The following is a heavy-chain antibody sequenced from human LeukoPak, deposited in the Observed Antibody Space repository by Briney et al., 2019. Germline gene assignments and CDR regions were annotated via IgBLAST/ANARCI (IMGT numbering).Heavy chain of an antibody. D-gene: IGHD5-18*01. CDR2: ISHSGST. J-gene: IGHJ4*02. V-gene: IGHV4-38-2*01. CDR1: GYSISSGYY. CDR3: ARVGGYSYGNYYFNY. Sequence: KPSETLSLTCAVSGYSISSGYYWGWIRPPPGKGLDWIGSISHSGSTYYNPSLRSRVTISMDTSKNQFSLRLNSVTATDTAVYYCARVGGYSYGNYYFNYWGQGTLVTVSS.